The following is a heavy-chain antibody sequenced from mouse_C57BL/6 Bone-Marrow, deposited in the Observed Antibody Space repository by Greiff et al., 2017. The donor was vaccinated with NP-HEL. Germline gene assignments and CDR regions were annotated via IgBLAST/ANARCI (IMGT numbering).Heavy chain of an antibody. Sequence: QVQLQQPGAELVKPGASVKLSCKASGYTFTSYWMHWVKQRPGQGLEWIGMIHPNSGSTNYNEKFKSKATLTVDTSSSTAYMQLSSLTSEDSAVYCCARVLGSAWFAYWGQGTLVTVSA. CDR3: ARVLGSAWFAY. V-gene: IGHV1-64*01. CDR1: GYTFTSYW. J-gene: IGHJ3*01. CDR2: IHPNSGST. D-gene: IGHD4-1*01.